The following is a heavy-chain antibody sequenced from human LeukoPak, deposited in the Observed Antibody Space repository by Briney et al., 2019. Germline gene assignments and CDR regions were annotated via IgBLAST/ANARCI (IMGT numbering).Heavy chain of an antibody. Sequence: SVKVSCKASGGTFCSYAISWVRQAPGQGLEWMGRIIPILGIANYAQKFQGRVTMTRDTSISTAYMELSRLRSDDTAVYYCARAPIGYDFWSGSDKHREFDYWGQGTLVTVSS. CDR1: GGTFCSYA. CDR2: IIPILGIA. CDR3: ARAPIGYDFWSGSDKHREFDY. D-gene: IGHD3-3*01. J-gene: IGHJ4*02. V-gene: IGHV1-69*04.